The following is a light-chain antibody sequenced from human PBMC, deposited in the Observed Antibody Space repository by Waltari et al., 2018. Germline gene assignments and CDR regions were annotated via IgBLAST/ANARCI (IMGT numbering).Light chain of an antibody. Sequence: EIVLTQSPATLSLSPGETATLPCRASQSVGTHLAWYQQKPGQAPRLLIYDASNMATGIPDRFRGSGSGTDFTLTISSLETADFAIYYCQQRSSWTPHTFGQGARLEIK. J-gene: IGKJ2*01. CDR1: QSVGTH. V-gene: IGKV3-11*01. CDR2: DAS. CDR3: QQRSSWTPHT.